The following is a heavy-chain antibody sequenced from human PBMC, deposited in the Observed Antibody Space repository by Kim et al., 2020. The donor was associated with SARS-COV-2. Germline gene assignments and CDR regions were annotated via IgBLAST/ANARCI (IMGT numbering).Heavy chain of an antibody. CDR2: ISVYNGNT. D-gene: IGHD3-10*01. CDR1: GYSFSNFG. CDR3: ASGETSSLFGDY. J-gene: IGHJ4*02. V-gene: IGHV1-18*01. Sequence: ASVKVSCKASGYSFSNFGIKWVRQAPGQGLELMGWISVYNGNTNYPLKFRGRVTVTTDTSMTTAYMELRNLRSDDTAVYYCASGETSSLFGDYWAQGTLVTVSS.